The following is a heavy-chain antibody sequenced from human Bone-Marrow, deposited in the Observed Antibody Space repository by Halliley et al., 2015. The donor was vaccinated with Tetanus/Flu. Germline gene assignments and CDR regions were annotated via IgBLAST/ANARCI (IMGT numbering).Heavy chain of an antibody. Sequence: CAAFGFSFNSYGMNWVRQAPGKGLEWVSSISNSGTYIYYADSVKGRFTISRDNAKNALHLQMNSLRTEDTAVYYCARDVHYYHDSSGYYPKGYFQHWGQGTLVTVSS. D-gene: IGHD3-22*01. CDR3: ARDVHYYHDSSGYYPKGYFQH. J-gene: IGHJ1*01. CDR2: ISNSGTYI. CDR1: GFSFNSYG. V-gene: IGHV3-21*01.